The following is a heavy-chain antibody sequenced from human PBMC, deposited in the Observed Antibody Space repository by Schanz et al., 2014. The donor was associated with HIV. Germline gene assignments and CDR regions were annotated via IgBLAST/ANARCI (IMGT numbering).Heavy chain of an antibody. Sequence: QVWLVQSGAEVKKPGASVRVSCKASGYNFGNLDINWVRQATGQGLEWLGWMNPGSGNTGYAWKFQGRVTMTRDTSIRTAYMELSSLRSDDTAVYYCARGLGGKGDFWGQGTLVTVSS. J-gene: IGHJ4*02. CDR3: ARGLGGKGDF. D-gene: IGHD2-15*01. CDR2: MNPGSGNT. V-gene: IGHV1-8*02. CDR1: GYNFGNLD.